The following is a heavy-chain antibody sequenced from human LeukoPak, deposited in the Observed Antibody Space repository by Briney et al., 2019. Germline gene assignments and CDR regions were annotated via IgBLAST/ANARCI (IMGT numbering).Heavy chain of an antibody. CDR3: ARSASSTSRSAFDI. Sequence: SETLSLTCAISGGSISSNYWSWIRQPPGKGLEWIGYCHYSGNTNYNPSLKSRATIAVDMSKNQFSLTLNSVTAADTAVYYCARSASSTSRSAFDIWGQGTRVTASS. V-gene: IGHV4-59*13. J-gene: IGHJ3*02. CDR2: CHYSGNT. CDR1: GGSISSNY.